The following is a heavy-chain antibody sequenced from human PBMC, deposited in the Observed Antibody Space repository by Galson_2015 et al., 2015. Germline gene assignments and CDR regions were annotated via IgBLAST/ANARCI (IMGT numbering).Heavy chain of an antibody. CDR2: IIPIFGTA. V-gene: IGHV1-69*13. CDR1: GGTFSSYA. D-gene: IGHD2-2*01. J-gene: IGHJ6*03. Sequence: SVKVSCKASGGTFSSYAISWVRQAPGQGLEWMGGIIPIFGTANYAQKFQGRVTITADESTSTAYMELSSLRSEDTAVYYCARARDCSSTSCSNLYYYYYYMDVWGKGTTVTVSS. CDR3: ARARDCSSTSCSNLYYYYYYMDV.